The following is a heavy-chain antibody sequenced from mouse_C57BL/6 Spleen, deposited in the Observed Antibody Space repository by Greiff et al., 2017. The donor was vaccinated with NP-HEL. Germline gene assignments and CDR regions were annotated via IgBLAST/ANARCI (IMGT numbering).Heavy chain of an antibody. V-gene: IGHV1-66*01. CDR2: IYPGSGNT. D-gene: IGHD3-2*02. J-gene: IGHJ2*01. CDR1: GYSFTSYY. CDR3: ARDSSCYGY. Sequence: QVHVKQSGPELVKPGASVKISCKASGYSFTSYYIHWVKQRPGQGLEWIGWIYPGSGNTKYNEKFKGKATLTADTSSSTAYMQLSSLTSEDSAVYYCARDSSCYGYWGQGTTLTVSS.